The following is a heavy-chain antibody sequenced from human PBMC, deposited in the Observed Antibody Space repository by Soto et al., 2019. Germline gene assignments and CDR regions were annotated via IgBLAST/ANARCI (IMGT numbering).Heavy chain of an antibody. CDR2: FDPDDGET. D-gene: IGHD6-19*01. Sequence: ASGQVSCKVSGCTLTELSMHWVRQAPGKGLEWMGGFDPDDGETIYAQKCQGRVAMTEGTSTGTAYMELSSLRSEDTAVYYCATVEPGIAVAETQFEDWGQGTLVTVAS. V-gene: IGHV1-24*01. CDR1: GCTLTELS. J-gene: IGHJ4*02. CDR3: ATVEPGIAVAETQFED.